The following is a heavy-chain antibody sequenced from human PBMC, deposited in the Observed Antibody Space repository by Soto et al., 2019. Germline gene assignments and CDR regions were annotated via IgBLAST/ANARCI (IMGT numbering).Heavy chain of an antibody. CDR3: AREPQQDYAWGSANRYYFDY. J-gene: IGHJ4*02. CDR1: GYTFTSYG. D-gene: IGHD3-16*01. V-gene: IGHV1-18*01. CDR2: ISAYNGNT. Sequence: QVQLVQSGAEVKKPGASVKVSCKASGYTFTSYGISWVRQAPGQGLEWMGWISAYNGNTNYAQKLQGRVTMTTDTSTSTAYMELRSLRSDDTAVYSCAREPQQDYAWGSANRYYFDYWGQGTLFTVSS.